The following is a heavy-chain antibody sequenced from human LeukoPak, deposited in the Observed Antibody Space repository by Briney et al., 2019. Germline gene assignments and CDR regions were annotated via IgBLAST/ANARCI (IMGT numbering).Heavy chain of an antibody. J-gene: IGHJ4*02. CDR2: INPSGGRK. Sequence: ASVKVSCKASGYTFTSYYIYWMRQAHGHGLDWMGIINPSGGRKNYAHKFQGRVTMTRNTSISTAYMELRSLRSDDTAVYSCARLYYDSSGYYLAFDYWGQGTLVTVSS. CDR1: GYTFTSYY. CDR3: ARLYYDSSGYYLAFDY. D-gene: IGHD3-22*01. V-gene: IGHV1-46*01.